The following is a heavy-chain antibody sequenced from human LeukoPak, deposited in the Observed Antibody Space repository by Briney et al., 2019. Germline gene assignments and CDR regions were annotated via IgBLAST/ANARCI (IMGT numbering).Heavy chain of an antibody. CDR3: ATEFDILTGVDAFDI. V-gene: IGHV1-24*01. D-gene: IGHD3-9*01. J-gene: IGHJ3*02. CDR2: FDPEDGET. Sequence: ASVKVSCKVSGYTLTELSMHWVRQAPGKGLEWMGGFDPEDGETIHAQKFQGRVTMTEDTSTDTAYMELSSLRSGDTAVYYCATEFDILTGVDAFDIWGQGTMVTVSS. CDR1: GYTLTELS.